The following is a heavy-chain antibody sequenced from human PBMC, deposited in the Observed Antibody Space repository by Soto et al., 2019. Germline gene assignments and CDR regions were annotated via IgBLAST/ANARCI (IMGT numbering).Heavy chain of an antibody. V-gene: IGHV1-58*01. Sequence: GASVKVSCKASGFTFTSSAVQWLRQARGQRLEWIGWIVVGSGNTNYAQKFQERVTITRDMSTSAAYMELSSLRSEDTAVYYCAAGRYNWNYDDYYYGMDVWGQGTTVTVSS. CDR1: GFTFTSSA. CDR3: AAGRYNWNYDDYYYGMDV. D-gene: IGHD1-7*01. J-gene: IGHJ6*02. CDR2: IVVGSGNT.